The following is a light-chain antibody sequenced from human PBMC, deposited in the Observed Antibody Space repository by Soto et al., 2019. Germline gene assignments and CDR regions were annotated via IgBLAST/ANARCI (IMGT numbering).Light chain of an antibody. CDR1: QVISSW. CDR3: QQASSFPLT. Sequence: IQMTQSLSSVSASVGDSVTITCRASQVISSWLPWYQVKPGKAPKLLIYGASNRESGVPSRFSASESGTLFTLTINSLQPEDFATYYCQQASSFPLTFGGGTTVEI. CDR2: GAS. J-gene: IGKJ4*01. V-gene: IGKV1-12*01.